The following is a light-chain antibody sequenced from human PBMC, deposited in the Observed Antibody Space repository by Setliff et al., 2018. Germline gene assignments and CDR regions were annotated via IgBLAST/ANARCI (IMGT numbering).Light chain of an antibody. CDR1: SSDIGDSYNY. V-gene: IGLV2-14*03. CDR2: DVT. Sequence: QSVLTQPASVSGSPGQSITISCIGTSSDIGDSYNYVSWYQHYPGKAPRLMIFDVTNRPSGVSNRFSGSKSGNTASLTISGLQAEDEALYYCRSYRSSSTRVVVGGGTKVTVL. J-gene: IGLJ2*01. CDR3: RSYRSSSTRVV.